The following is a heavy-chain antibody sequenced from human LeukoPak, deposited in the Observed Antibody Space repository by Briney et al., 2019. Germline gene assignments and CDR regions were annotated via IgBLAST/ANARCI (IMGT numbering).Heavy chain of an antibody. D-gene: IGHD1-26*01. V-gene: IGHV3-30-3*01. Sequence: GGSLRLSCAAAGFTFNNYGMHWVRQAPGQGLEWVAVISYDGSKKYYADSVKGRFTISRDNSQNTLYLQMNSLRAEETAVYYCARDVSGSYSFDYWGQGTLVTVSS. CDR3: ARDVSGSYSFDY. J-gene: IGHJ4*02. CDR1: GFTFNNYG. CDR2: ISYDGSKK.